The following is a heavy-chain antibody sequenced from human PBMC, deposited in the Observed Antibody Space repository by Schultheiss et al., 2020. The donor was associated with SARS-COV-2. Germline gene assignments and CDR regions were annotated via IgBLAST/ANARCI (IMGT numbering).Heavy chain of an antibody. CDR2: ISSSSSYI. J-gene: IGHJ3*02. V-gene: IGHV3-11*05. CDR3: AKDSGIVVPAAILGAFDI. D-gene: IGHD2-2*02. Sequence: GGSLRLSCAASGFTFSDYYMSWIRQAPGKGLEWVSSISSSSSYIYYADSVKGRFTISRDNAKNSLYLQMNSLRAEDTAVYYCAKDSGIVVPAAILGAFDIWGQGTMVTVSS. CDR1: GFTFSDYY.